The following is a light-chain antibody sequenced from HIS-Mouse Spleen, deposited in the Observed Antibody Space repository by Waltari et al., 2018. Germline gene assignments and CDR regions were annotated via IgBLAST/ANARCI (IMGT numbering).Light chain of an antibody. CDR3: QQLNSYPPT. CDR1: QGISSY. Sequence: DIQLTQSPSFLSASVGDRVTITCRASQGISSYLAWYQQKPGTAPKLLIYAASNLQSGVPSRFSGSGSGTEFTLTISSLQPEDFATYYCQQLNSYPPTFGQGTKVEIK. CDR2: AAS. J-gene: IGKJ1*01. V-gene: IGKV1-9*01.